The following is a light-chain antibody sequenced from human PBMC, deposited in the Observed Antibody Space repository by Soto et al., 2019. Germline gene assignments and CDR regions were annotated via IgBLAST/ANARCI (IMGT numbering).Light chain of an antibody. CDR3: LQDYNYPWA. Sequence: IQMTQYPSSLSAAVGDRVTITCRASQGIRSDLAWYQQKPGKVPKLLIYGASRLESGVPSRFSGSGFGTDFTLTISSLQPEDFATYYCLQDYNYPWAFGQGPKVEIK. J-gene: IGKJ1*01. CDR1: QGIRSD. V-gene: IGKV1-6*01. CDR2: GAS.